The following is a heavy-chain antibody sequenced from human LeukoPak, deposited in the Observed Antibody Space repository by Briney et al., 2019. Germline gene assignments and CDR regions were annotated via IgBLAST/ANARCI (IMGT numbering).Heavy chain of an antibody. V-gene: IGHV3-30*01. CDR2: ISYDGSNK. Sequence: GGSLRLYCAASGFTFSSYAMHWVRQAPGKGLEWVAVISYDGSNKYYADSVKGRFTISRDNSKNTLYLQMNSLRAEDTAVYYCASKAAAGLFDYWGQGTLVTVSS. J-gene: IGHJ4*02. D-gene: IGHD6-13*01. CDR1: GFTFSSYA. CDR3: ASKAAAGLFDY.